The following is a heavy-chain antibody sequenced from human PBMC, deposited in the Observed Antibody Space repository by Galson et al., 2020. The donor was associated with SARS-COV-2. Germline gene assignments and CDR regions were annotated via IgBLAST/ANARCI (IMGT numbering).Heavy chain of an antibody. J-gene: IGHJ5*02. CDR1: GYTFTGYY. V-gene: IGHV1-2*02. Sequence: ASVKVSCKASGYTFTGYYMHWVRQAPGQGLEWMGWVNPDNGVTNYAQKFQGRVTMTRDTSISTAYMELSRLRSDDTAVYYCARVRGAYNSFDPWGQGTLVTVSS. D-gene: IGHD1-26*01. CDR3: ARVRGAYNSFDP. CDR2: VNPDNGVT.